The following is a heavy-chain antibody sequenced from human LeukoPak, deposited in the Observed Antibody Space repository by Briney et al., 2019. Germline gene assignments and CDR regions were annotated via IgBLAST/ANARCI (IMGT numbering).Heavy chain of an antibody. CDR3: AREQAWLLFFDY. V-gene: IGHV3-30*04. CDR1: GFTFSSYA. CDR2: ISYDGSNK. J-gene: IGHJ4*02. Sequence: PGGSLRLSCAASGFTFSSYAMHWVRQAPGKGLEWVAVISYDGSNKYYADSVKGRFTISRDNSKNTLCLQMNSLRAEDTAVYYCAREQAWLLFFDYWGQGTLVTVSS. D-gene: IGHD5-24*01.